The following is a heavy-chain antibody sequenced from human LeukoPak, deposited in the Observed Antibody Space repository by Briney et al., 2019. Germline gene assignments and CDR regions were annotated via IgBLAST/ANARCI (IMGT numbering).Heavy chain of an antibody. CDR3: VQWGDYDVLTGYYVPDY. Sequence: PGASLRLSCAASGFTFSNYAMSWVRRAPGKGLEWVSAITGSGAVTYYADSVKGRFTISRENSKNTLYLQLNSLRAEDTAGYYWVQWGDYDVLTGYYVPDYWGQGSLVTVS. CDR2: ITGSGAVT. D-gene: IGHD3-9*01. CDR1: GFTFSNYA. V-gene: IGHV3-23*01. J-gene: IGHJ4*02.